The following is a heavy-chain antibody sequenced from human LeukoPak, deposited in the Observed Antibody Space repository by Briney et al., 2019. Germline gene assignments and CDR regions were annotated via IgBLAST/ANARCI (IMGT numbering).Heavy chain of an antibody. CDR2: INHSGST. V-gene: IGHV4-34*01. J-gene: IGHJ4*02. Sequence: SETLSLTCAVYGGSFSGYYWSWIRQPPGKGLEWIGEINHSGSTNYNPSLKSRVTISVDTSKNQFSLKLSSVTAADTAVYYCARGTRGTDYWGQGTLVTVSS. CDR1: GGSFSGYY. CDR3: ARGTRGTDY. D-gene: IGHD1-1*01.